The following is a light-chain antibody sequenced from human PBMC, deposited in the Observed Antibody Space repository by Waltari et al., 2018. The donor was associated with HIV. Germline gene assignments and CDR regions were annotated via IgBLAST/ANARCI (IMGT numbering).Light chain of an antibody. Sequence: EVVMTQSPATLLESPGKTANLSCRASRSVGSSLAWYQQKPGRGPRLLIYGASSRASDVPPTFSGSGAGTDFSLSISSLRSDDVGNYYCQQYSTWPLTFGRGTTVEIK. CDR1: RSVGSS. V-gene: IGKV3-15*01. CDR3: QQYSTWPLT. CDR2: GAS. J-gene: IGKJ1*01.